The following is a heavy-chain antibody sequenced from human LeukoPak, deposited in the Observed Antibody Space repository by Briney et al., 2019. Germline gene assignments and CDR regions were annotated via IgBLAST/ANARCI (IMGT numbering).Heavy chain of an antibody. CDR2: FRPEDGEA. D-gene: IGHD3-22*01. CDR3: ATGGPPDFYDSPSH. V-gene: IGHV1-24*01. Sequence: ASVKVSCKVSGYILTALSIHWVRQAPGEGLEWMGGFRPEDGEAIFAQKFQGRVTMAEDTSADTVYMELRSLTSDDTAVYYCATGGPPDFYDSPSHWGQGTLVTVSS. CDR1: GYILTALS. J-gene: IGHJ4*02.